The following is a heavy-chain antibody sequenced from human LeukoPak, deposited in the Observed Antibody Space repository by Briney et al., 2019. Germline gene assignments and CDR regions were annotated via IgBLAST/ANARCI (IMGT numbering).Heavy chain of an antibody. CDR3: GRDFGLTGTKRSFDI. CDR2: ISGSGTTM. D-gene: IGHD1-7*01. CDR1: GFTFSDYY. V-gene: IGHV3-11*01. Sequence: PGGSQRLSCAASGFTFSDYYMGWIRQAPGKGLEWLSYISGSGTTMYYADSVEGRFTISRDNAKNSLDLQMNSLRAEDTAVYYCGRDFGLTGTKRSFDIWGQGTMVTVSS. J-gene: IGHJ3*02.